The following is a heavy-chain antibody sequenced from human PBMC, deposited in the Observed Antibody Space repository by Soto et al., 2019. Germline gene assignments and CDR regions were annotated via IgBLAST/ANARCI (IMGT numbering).Heavy chain of an antibody. CDR3: ANRPGTAVDY. V-gene: IGHV3-23*01. CDR1: GFTFRSYA. Sequence: EVHLLESGGGLVQPGGSLRLSCEASGFTFRSYAMNWVRQAPGKGLEWVSLISAAGGSTYYADSVRGRFTISRDNSMNTLYLQMDSLRAEDTAVYYCANRPGTAVDYWGQGTLVTVSS. CDR2: ISAAGGST. D-gene: IGHD1-7*01. J-gene: IGHJ4*02.